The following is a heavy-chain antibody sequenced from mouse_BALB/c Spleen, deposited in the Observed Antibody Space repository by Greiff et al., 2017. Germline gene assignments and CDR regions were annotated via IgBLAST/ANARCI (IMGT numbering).Heavy chain of an antibody. CDR1: GFTFSSYA. CDR2: ISSGGSYT. D-gene: IGHD2-4*01. CDR3: ATYDYDRGFAY. J-gene: IGHJ3*01. V-gene: IGHV5-9-4*01. Sequence: EVMLVESGGGLVKPGGSLKLSCAASGFTFSSYAMSWVRQSPEKRLEWVAEISSGGSYTYYPDTVTGRFTISRDNAKNTLYLEMSSLRSEDTAMYYCATYDYDRGFAYWGQGTLVTVSA.